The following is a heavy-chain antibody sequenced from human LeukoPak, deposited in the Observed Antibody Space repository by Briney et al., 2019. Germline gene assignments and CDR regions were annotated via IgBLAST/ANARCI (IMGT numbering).Heavy chain of an antibody. CDR2: IYYSGGT. CDR3: AELIALAVT. Sequence: SETLSLTCTVSGGSISSSNYYWGWIRQPPGKWLEWIGSIYYSGGTYYNPSLKSRVTISVDTSKNQFSLKLSSVTAADTAVYYCAELIALAVTWGQGTLVTVSS. J-gene: IGHJ5*02. D-gene: IGHD6-19*01. CDR1: GGSISSSNYY. V-gene: IGHV4-39*01.